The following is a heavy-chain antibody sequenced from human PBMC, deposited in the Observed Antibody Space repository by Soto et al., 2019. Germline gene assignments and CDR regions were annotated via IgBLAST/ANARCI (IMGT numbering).Heavy chain of an antibody. CDR2: IIPIFGTA. V-gene: IGHV1-69*13. CDR1: GGTFSSYA. D-gene: IGHD3-10*01. J-gene: IGHJ6*02. Sequence: SVKVSCKASGGTFSSYAISWVRQAPGQGLEWMGGIIPIFGTANYAQKFQGRVTITADESTSTAYMELSSLRVEDTAVYYCASDLSGRADVWGQGTTVTVSS. CDR3: ASDLSGRADV.